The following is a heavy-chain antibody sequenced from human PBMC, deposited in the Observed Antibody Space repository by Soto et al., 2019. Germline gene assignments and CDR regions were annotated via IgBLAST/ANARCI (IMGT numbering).Heavy chain of an antibody. V-gene: IGHV3-23*01. CDR3: ARDRGGALDS. CDR2: LSGSGSLS. D-gene: IGHD2-15*01. CDR1: VFTFNTFA. Sequence: GGSLRLSCVVSVFTFNTFAMTWVRQAPGKGLEWVSALSGSGSLSYYADSVKGRFTISRDNSKNTLYLQMNNLRVDETAVYFCARDRGGALDSWGQGTLVTVSS. J-gene: IGHJ4*02.